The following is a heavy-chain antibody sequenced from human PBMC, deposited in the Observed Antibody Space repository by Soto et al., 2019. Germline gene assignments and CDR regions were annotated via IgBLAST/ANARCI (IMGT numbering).Heavy chain of an antibody. J-gene: IGHJ6*03. CDR1: GFTFSSYG. CDR3: ARDGPSRLAARRRYYYYYMDV. V-gene: IGHV3-33*01. Sequence: GGSLRLSCAASGFTFSSYGMHWVRQAPGKGLEWVAVIWYDGSNKYYADSVKGRFTISRDNSKNTLYLQMNSLRAEDTAVYYCARDGPSRLAARRRYYYYYMDVWGKGTTVTVSS. CDR2: IWYDGSNK. D-gene: IGHD6-6*01.